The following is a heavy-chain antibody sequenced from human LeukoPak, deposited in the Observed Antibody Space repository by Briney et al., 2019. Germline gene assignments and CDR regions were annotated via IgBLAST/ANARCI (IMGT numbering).Heavy chain of an antibody. CDR1: GFTFSNYA. CDR3: AKGGLWYGKNDH. D-gene: IGHD6-13*01. V-gene: IGHV3-23*01. CDR2: ITGSGDST. J-gene: IGHJ4*02. Sequence: GGSLRLSCTASGFTFSNYAMSWGRQAPGKGLEGVSTITGSGDSTYNADSVKGRFTISRDNSETTMNLQMNSLRAEDTAVYYCAKGGLWYGKNDHWGQGTLVTVSS.